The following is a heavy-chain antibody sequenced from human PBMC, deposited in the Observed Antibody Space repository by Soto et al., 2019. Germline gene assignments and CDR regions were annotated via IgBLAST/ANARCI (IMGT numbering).Heavy chain of an antibody. CDR1: GGSISSGGYY. J-gene: IGHJ4*02. Sequence: QPSETLSLTFTVSGGSISSGGYYWSWVRQAPGKGLEWVSGIGGSGDDTEYTDSVKGRFTISRDNSKNTLYLQMNSLRAEDTALYYCAKESYNRRTDFDYWGQGTLVTVSS. D-gene: IGHD3-10*01. V-gene: IGHV3-23*01. CDR2: IGGSGDDT. CDR3: AKESYNRRTDFDY.